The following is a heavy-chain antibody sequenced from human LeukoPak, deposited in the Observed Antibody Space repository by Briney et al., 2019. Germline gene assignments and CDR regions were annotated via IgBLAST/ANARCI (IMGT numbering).Heavy chain of an antibody. Sequence: SETLSLTCTVSGGSISSSSYYSGWIRQPPGKGLEWIGSIYYSGSTYYNPSLKSRVTISVDTSKNQFSLKLSSVTAADTAVYYCARDIVVVVPNWFDPWGQGTLVTVSS. V-gene: IGHV4-39*07. J-gene: IGHJ5*02. CDR2: IYYSGST. CDR3: ARDIVVVVPNWFDP. CDR1: GGSISSSSYY. D-gene: IGHD2-15*01.